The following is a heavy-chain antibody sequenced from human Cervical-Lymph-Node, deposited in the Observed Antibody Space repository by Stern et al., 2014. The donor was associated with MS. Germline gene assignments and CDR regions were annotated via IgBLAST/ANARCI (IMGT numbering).Heavy chain of an antibody. CDR3: ARHVQGFDY. J-gene: IGHJ4*02. CDR2: TYPSDSDT. CDR1: GYSFNISY. V-gene: IGHV5-51*04. Sequence: EVHLVQSGAEVKQPGGSLRISCKLSGYSFNISYIAWVRQTPGKGLEWMGVTYPSDSDTTYSPSFHGQVTNSDDKPITPAYLQWSSLTASDNAMYYCARHVQGFDYWGQGTLVTVSS.